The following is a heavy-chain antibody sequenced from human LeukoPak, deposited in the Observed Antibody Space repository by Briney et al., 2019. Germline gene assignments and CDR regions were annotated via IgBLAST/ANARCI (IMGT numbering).Heavy chain of an antibody. CDR1: GYTFTSYY. D-gene: IGHD6-19*01. CDR2: INPSGGST. CDR3: ARGDLIGIAVAATPDY. Sequence: ASVKVSCKASGYTFTSYYMHWVRQAPGQGLEWMGIINPSGGSTSYAQKFQGRVTMTRDTSTSTVYMELSSLRSEDTAVYYCARGDLIGIAVAATPDYWGQGTLVTVSS. V-gene: IGHV1-46*01. J-gene: IGHJ4*02.